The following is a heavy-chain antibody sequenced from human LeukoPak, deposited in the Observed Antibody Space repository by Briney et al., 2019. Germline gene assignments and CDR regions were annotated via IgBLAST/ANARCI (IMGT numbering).Heavy chain of an antibody. V-gene: IGHV3-21*04. D-gene: IGHD3-10*01. CDR2: ISSSSSYI. CDR3: ARVATMVRGALLDPFGYGMDV. CDR1: GFTFSSYS. J-gene: IGHJ6*02. Sequence: GGSLRLSCAASGFTFSSYSMNWVRQAPGKGLEWVSSISSSSSYIYYADSVKGRFTISRDNAKNSLYLQMNSLRAEDTAVYYCARVATMVRGALLDPFGYGMDVWGQGTTVTVSS.